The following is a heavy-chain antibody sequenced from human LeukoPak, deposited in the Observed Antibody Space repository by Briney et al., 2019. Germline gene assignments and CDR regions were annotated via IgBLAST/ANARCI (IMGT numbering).Heavy chain of an antibody. J-gene: IGHJ4*02. D-gene: IGHD1-1*01. CDR3: ARVGTRAD. CDR1: GFTFSSYT. Sequence: GGSLRLSCAASGFTFSSYTMNWVRQAPGKGLEWVSSISSSSNYIHYADSLKGRFTISRDSANNSLYLQMNSLRAEDTAVYYCARVGTRADWGQGTPVTVSS. V-gene: IGHV3-21*01. CDR2: ISSSSNYI.